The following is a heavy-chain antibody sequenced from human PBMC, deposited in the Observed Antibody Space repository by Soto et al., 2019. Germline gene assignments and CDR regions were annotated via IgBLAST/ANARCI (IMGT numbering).Heavy chain of an antibody. Sequence: QVQLVQSGADVKKPGASVKVSCKASGYTFTSYAMHWVRQAPGQRLAWMGWINAANGNTKSSQNFQGRVTITSDTSASTAYIELSSLRFEDTAVYYCARAWSFGMDVWGQGTTVTVSS. V-gene: IGHV1-3*01. CDR3: ARAWSFGMDV. J-gene: IGHJ6*02. D-gene: IGHD2-8*02. CDR1: GYTFTSYA. CDR2: INAANGNT.